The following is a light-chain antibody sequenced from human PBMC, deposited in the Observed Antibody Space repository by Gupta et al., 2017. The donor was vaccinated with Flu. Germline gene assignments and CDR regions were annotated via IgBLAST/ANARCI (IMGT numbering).Light chain of an antibody. CDR2: GTS. CDR1: QSVSTN. CDR3: QQYDNWPGT. V-gene: IGKV3-15*01. J-gene: IGKJ2*01. Sequence: EIVMTQSPATLSVSPGERATLSCRASQSVSTNLAWYQQKPGQAPRLLIYGTSTRATGIPARFSGSSSGTEFTLTISSLQSEDFAVYYCQQYDNWPGTFGPGTKLEIK.